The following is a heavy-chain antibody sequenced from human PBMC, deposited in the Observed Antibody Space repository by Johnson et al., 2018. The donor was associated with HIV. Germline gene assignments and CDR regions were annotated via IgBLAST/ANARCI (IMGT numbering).Heavy chain of an antibody. CDR3: GMYSSSWYMVSSQKHDAFDI. V-gene: IGHV3-30*03. J-gene: IGHJ3*02. D-gene: IGHD6-13*01. CDR2: ISYDGSNK. Sequence: QVQLVESGGGVVQPGRSLRLSCAASGFTFSSYGMHWVRQAPGKGLEWVAVISYDGSNKYYADSVKGRFHISRDNSKNTLYLQMNSLRAEDTAVYYCGMYSSSWYMVSSQKHDAFDIWGQGTMVTVSS. CDR1: GFTFSSYG.